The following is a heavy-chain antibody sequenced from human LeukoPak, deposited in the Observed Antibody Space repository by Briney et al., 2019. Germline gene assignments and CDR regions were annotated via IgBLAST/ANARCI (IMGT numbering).Heavy chain of an antibody. V-gene: IGHV4-34*01. CDR1: GGSFSGYY. CDR2: IYYSGST. CDR3: ARHLSAAGRDAFDI. J-gene: IGHJ3*02. D-gene: IGHD6-13*01. Sequence: PSETLSLTCAVYGGSFSGYYWSWIRQPPGKGLEWIGSIYYSGSTYYNPSLKSRVTISVDTSKNQFSLKLSSVTAADTAVYYCARHLSAAGRDAFDIWGQGTMVTVSS.